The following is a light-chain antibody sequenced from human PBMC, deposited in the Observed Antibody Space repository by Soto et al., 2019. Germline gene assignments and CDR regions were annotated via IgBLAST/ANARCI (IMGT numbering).Light chain of an antibody. CDR1: ESVGRN. CDR3: QQCSNWPRT. J-gene: IGKJ1*01. CDR2: LAS. V-gene: IGKV3-15*01. Sequence: EIVMAQSPATLSVSPGEIATLSCRASESVGRNLAWYQQKPGQAPRLLISLASTRATGIPARFSGSGSGTEFTLTISSLQTEDFAVYYCQQCSNWPRTFGQGTKVDIK.